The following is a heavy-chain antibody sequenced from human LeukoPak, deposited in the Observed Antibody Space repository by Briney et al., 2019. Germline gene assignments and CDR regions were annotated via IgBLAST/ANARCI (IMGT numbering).Heavy chain of an antibody. J-gene: IGHJ4*02. Sequence: PGGSLRLSCAASGITFSSHAMTWVRQAPGKGLEWVAAIRGNGATTDYADSVKGRFTISRDNSKSTLYLQMNSLRAEDTAVYYCAKAYHDSGCLIDYWGQGTLVTVS. D-gene: IGHD6-19*01. CDR1: GITFSSHA. CDR3: AKAYHDSGCLIDY. CDR2: IRGNGATT. V-gene: IGHV3-23*01.